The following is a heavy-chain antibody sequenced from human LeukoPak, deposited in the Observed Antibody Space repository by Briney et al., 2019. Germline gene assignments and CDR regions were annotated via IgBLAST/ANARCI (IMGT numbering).Heavy chain of an antibody. CDR3: ARVPQWGATK. V-gene: IGHV3-33*05. CDR1: GFTFNTYG. Sequence: PGTSLRLSCAASGFTFNTYGMHWVRQAPGKGLEWVAVMLYDGTSKYNADSVRGRFTISRDNSKNTLYLQMNSPRAEDTAVYYCARVPQWGATKWGQGTLVTVSS. J-gene: IGHJ4*02. D-gene: IGHD1-26*01. CDR2: MLYDGTSK.